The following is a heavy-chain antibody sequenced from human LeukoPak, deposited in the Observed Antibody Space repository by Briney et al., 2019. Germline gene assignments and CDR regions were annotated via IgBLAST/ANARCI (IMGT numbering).Heavy chain of an antibody. J-gene: IGHJ6*02. D-gene: IGHD3-10*01. CDR1: GFTLSNYW. Sequence: GGSLRLSCVASGFTLSNYWMHRVRQAPGKGLVWVSRINADGSSASYADSVKGRFTISRDNAKNTLYLQMNSLRAEDTAMYYCARDYGRSRDYGMDVWGQGTLVTVSS. CDR3: ARDYGRSRDYGMDV. CDR2: INADGSSA. V-gene: IGHV3-74*01.